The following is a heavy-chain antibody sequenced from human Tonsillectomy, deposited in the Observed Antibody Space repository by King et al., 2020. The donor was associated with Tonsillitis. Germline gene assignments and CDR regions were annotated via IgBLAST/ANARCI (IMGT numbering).Heavy chain of an antibody. CDR2: INHSGST. CDR3: ARGGVIPPYYGYGIDV. V-gene: IGHV4-34*01. CDR1: GGSFSSYY. J-gene: IGHJ6*02. Sequence: VQLQQWGAGLLKPSETLSLTCAVYGGSFSSYYWNWIRQPPGKGLEWIGEINHSGSTNYNPSLMSRVTISVDTSKNQFSLKLSSVTAAEAAVYYCARGGVIPPYYGYGIDVWGQGTTVTVSS. D-gene: IGHD2/OR15-2a*01.